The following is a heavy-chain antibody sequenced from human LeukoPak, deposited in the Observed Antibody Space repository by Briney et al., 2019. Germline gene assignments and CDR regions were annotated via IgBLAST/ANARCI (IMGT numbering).Heavy chain of an antibody. CDR1: GGTFSSYA. J-gene: IGHJ4*02. V-gene: IGHV1-69*01. CDR2: IIPIFGTT. Sequence: RGSSVKVSCKASGGTFSSYAIDWVRQAPGQGLEWMGGIIPIFGTTNYAQKFQGRVTITAVESMRTAYMELSSLRSEDTAVYYCARDLGAHCGGDCGYWGQGTLVTVSS. D-gene: IGHD2-21*02. CDR3: ARDLGAHCGGDCGY.